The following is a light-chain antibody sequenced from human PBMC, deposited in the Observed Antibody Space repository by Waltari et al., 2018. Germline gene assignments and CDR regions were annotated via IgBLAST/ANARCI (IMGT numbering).Light chain of an antibody. J-gene: IGKJ4*01. V-gene: IGKV3-15*01. CDR3: QQYNTWPT. Sequence: EIVMTQSPVTLSVSPRERATLSCRASQSISSNLAWYQQKPGQSPRLPIHGASTRATGIPARFSGSGSGTDFTLTISSLQSEDFAVYFCQQYNTWPTFGGGTKVEIK. CDR2: GAS. CDR1: QSISSN.